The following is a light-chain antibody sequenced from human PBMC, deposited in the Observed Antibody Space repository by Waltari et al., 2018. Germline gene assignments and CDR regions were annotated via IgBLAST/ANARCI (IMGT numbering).Light chain of an antibody. V-gene: IGKV3-20*01. CDR3: QMYVRLPAT. Sequence: EIVLTQSPGTLPLSQGESATLSCRASQSVGRSLYWYQQKHGQAPRLLIYDASTRATGIPDRFSGGGSGTDFSLTISRLEPEDFAVYYCQMYVRLPATFGQGTKVEI. J-gene: IGKJ1*01. CDR1: QSVGRS. CDR2: DAS.